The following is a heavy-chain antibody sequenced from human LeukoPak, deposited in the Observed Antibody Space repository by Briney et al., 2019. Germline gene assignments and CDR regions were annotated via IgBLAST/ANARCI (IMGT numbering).Heavy chain of an antibody. CDR2: ISGDSRYI. J-gene: IGHJ3*02. V-gene: IGHV3-21*01. CDR1: GFTFSSYT. D-gene: IGHD2-15*01. Sequence: GSLRLSCAASGFTFSSYTINWVRQAPGKGLEWVSAISGDSRYIYYADSVKGRFTISRDNAKNSLYLQMKSLRAEDTAVYYCARGRWYCSGGSCFTDAVDIWGQGTMVTVSS. CDR3: ARGRWYCSGGSCFTDAVDI.